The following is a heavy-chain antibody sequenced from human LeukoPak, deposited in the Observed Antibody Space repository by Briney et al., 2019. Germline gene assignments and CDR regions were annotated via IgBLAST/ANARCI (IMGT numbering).Heavy chain of an antibody. J-gene: IGHJ4*02. CDR3: ARGATYYDYVWGSYRGYYFDY. CDR1: GGSFSGYY. Sequence: ASETLSLTCAVYGGSFSGYYWSWVRQPPGKGMEWDGEINHSGRTNYNPSLKSRVTISVDTSKNQFSLKLSSVPAADTAVYYCARGATYYDYVWGSYRGYYFDYWGQGTLVTVSS. CDR2: INHSGRT. D-gene: IGHD3-16*01. V-gene: IGHV4-34*01.